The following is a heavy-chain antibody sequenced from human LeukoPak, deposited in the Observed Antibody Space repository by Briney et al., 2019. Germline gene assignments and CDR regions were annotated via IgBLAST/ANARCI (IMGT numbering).Heavy chain of an antibody. Sequence: GGSLRLSCAASGFTFSSYGMHWVRQAPGKGLEWVAFIRYDGSNKYYADSVRGRFTISRDNSKNTLYLQMNSLRAEDTAVYYCAKGPYCSGGSCAKGYWFDPWGQGTLVTVSS. CDR3: AKGPYCSGGSCAKGYWFDP. V-gene: IGHV3-30*02. J-gene: IGHJ5*02. D-gene: IGHD2-15*01. CDR1: GFTFSSYG. CDR2: IRYDGSNK.